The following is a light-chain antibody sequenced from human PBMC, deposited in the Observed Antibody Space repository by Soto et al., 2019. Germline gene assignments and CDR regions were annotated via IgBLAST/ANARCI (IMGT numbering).Light chain of an antibody. CDR1: QSVSSN. Sequence: EIMMTQSPATLSVSPGERATLSCRASQSVSSNLAWYQQKPGQAPRLLMYGASTRATGIPARFSGSGSGTEFTLTISSLQSADFAVYFCQQYNNWARTFGQGTKVDIK. J-gene: IGKJ1*01. V-gene: IGKV3-15*01. CDR3: QQYNNWART. CDR2: GAS.